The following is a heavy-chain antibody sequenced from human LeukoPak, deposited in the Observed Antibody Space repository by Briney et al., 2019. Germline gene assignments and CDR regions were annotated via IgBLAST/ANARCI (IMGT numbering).Heavy chain of an antibody. CDR1: GFTFSDYY. CDR3: AREYSGYDSYLDY. Sequence: GGSLRLSCAASGFTFSDYYMSWIRQAPGKGLGWVSYISSSVSIIYYADSVKGRFTISSHNAKNSLYLQMNSLRAEDTAVYYCAREYSGYDSYLDYWGQGTLVTVSS. J-gene: IGHJ4*02. V-gene: IGHV3-11*01. D-gene: IGHD5-12*01. CDR2: ISSSVSII.